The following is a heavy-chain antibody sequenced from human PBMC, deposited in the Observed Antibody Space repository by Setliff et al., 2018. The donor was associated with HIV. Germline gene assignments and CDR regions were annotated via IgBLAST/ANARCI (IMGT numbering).Heavy chain of an antibody. CDR3: ARGKTWLRFLDY. Sequence: ASVKVSCKASGYTFTSYGISWVRQAPGQGLEWMGIINPSGGSTSYAQKSQGRVTMTTDTSTSTAYMELRSLRSDDTAVYYCARGKTWLRFLDYWGQGTLVTVSS. CDR1: GYTFTSYG. J-gene: IGHJ4*02. CDR2: INPSGGST. V-gene: IGHV1-18*01. D-gene: IGHD5-12*01.